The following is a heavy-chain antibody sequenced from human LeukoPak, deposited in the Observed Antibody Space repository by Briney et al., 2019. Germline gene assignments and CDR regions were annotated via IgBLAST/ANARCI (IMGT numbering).Heavy chain of an antibody. Sequence: SVKVSCKASGGTFSIYTISWVRQAPGQGLEWMGRIIPILGIANYAQKFQGRVTITADKSTSTAYMELSSLRSEDTAVYYCAREVGATTGYYYGMDVWGQGTTVTVSS. V-gene: IGHV1-69*04. J-gene: IGHJ6*02. D-gene: IGHD1-26*01. CDR1: GGTFSIYT. CDR3: AREVGATTGYYYGMDV. CDR2: IIPILGIA.